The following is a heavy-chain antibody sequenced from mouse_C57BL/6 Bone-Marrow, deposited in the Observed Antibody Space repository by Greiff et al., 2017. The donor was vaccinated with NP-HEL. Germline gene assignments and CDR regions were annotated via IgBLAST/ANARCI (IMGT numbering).Heavy chain of an antibody. Sequence: DVQLQESGPGMVKPSQSLSLTCTVTGYSITSGYDWHWIRHFPGNKVEWMGYISYSGSTNYNPSLKSRISITHDTSKNHFFLKLNSVTTEDTATYYCARDDGYDGYFDVWGTGTTVTVSS. D-gene: IGHD2-2*01. CDR1: GYSITSGYD. CDR3: ARDDGYDGYFDV. CDR2: ISYSGST. V-gene: IGHV3-1*01. J-gene: IGHJ1*03.